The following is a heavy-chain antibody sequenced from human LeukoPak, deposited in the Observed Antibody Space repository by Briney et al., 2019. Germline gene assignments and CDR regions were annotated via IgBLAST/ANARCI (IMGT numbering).Heavy chain of an antibody. J-gene: IGHJ5*02. D-gene: IGHD3-22*01. CDR3: ARAGSGYYYASEQNWFDP. V-gene: IGHV1-3*03. CDR2: INAGNGNT. Sequence: GASVKVSCKASGYTFTSYAMHWVRQAPGQRLEWMGWINAGNGNTKYSQEFQGRVTITRDTSASTAYMELSSLRSEDMAVYYCARAGSGYYYASEQNWFDPWGQGTLVTVSS. CDR1: GYTFTSYA.